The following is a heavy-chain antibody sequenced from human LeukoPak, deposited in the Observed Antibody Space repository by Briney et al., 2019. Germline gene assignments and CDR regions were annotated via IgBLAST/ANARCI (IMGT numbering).Heavy chain of an antibody. Sequence: GGSLRLSCAASGFTSSSYWMSWVRQAPGKGLEWVANIKQDGSEKYYVDSVKGRFTISRDNAKNSLYLQMNSLRAEDTAVYYCARGLRYFDWFFDYWGQGTLVTVSS. V-gene: IGHV3-7*01. CDR3: ARGLRYFDWFFDY. J-gene: IGHJ4*02. CDR1: GFTSSSYW. CDR2: IKQDGSEK. D-gene: IGHD3-9*01.